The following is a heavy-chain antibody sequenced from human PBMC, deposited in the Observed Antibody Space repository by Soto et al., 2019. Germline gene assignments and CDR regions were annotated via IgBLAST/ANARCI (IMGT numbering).Heavy chain of an antibody. J-gene: IGHJ6*02. CDR3: AREGYCSGGSCALYYHDYFGMDV. Sequence: QVQLVQSGAEVKKPGASVKVSCKASGYTFTRYGISWVRQAPGQGLEWMGWISAYNGNTNYAQKFQGRVTMTTDTSTCTTYMELRSLTSDDTAVFYCAREGYCSGGSCALYYHDYFGMDVWGQGTTVTVSS. V-gene: IGHV1-18*01. CDR1: GYTFTRYG. D-gene: IGHD2-15*01. CDR2: ISAYNGNT.